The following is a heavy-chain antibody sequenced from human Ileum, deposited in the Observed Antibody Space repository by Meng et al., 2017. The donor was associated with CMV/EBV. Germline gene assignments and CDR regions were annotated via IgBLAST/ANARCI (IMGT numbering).Heavy chain of an antibody. Sequence: SETLSLTCTVSGGSISSYYWSWIRQPPGKGLEWIGYIYYSGSTYYNPSLKSRVTISVDTSKNQFSLKLSSVTAADTAVYYCARHRSASVGASPYYFDYWGQGTLVTVSS. D-gene: IGHD1-26*01. J-gene: IGHJ4*02. CDR3: ARHRSASVGASPYYFDY. V-gene: IGHV4-59*04. CDR2: IYYSGST. CDR1: GGSISSYY.